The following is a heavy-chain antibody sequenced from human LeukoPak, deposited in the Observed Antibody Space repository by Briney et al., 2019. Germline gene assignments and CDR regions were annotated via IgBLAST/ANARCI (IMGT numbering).Heavy chain of an antibody. CDR3: ARSNIVVVPAAIHDYYYYYGMDV. CDR1: GYSFTSYW. CDR2: IYPGDSDT. J-gene: IGHJ6*02. V-gene: IGHV5-51*01. D-gene: IGHD2-2*01. Sequence: GESLKISCKGSGYSFTSYWIAWVRQMPGKGLEWMGIIYPGDSDTRYSPSFQGQVTISADKSISTAYLQWSSLKASDTAMYYCARSNIVVVPAAIHDYYYYYGMDVWGQGTTVTVSS.